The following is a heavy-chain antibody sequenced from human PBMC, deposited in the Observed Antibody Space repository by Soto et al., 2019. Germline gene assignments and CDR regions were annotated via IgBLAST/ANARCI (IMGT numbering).Heavy chain of an antibody. CDR1: GGSFSDYY. CDR2: INHRGST. D-gene: IGHD1-26*01. Sequence: PSETLSLTCAVYGGSFSDYYWSWIRQPPGKGLEWIGEINHRGSTNYNPSLKSRVTISVDTSKNQFSLKLSSVTAADTAVYYCARGRVGATNWNWFAPWGQGTQVTVS. J-gene: IGHJ5*02. V-gene: IGHV4-34*01. CDR3: ARGRVGATNWNWFAP.